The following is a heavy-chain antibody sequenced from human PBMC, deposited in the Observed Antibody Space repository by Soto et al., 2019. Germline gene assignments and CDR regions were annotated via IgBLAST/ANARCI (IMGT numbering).Heavy chain of an antibody. CDR3: ARGPDSYWSGDCSFP. D-gene: IGHD2-21*02. V-gene: IGHV1-69*01. CDR2: ILPVFGTA. Sequence: QVQLVQSGAEVKKPGSSVKVSCKASGGTVSSYAITWVRQVPGQGLEWMGGILPVFGTANYAHKFQGRVTLTVDESTTTAYMELRSLRSEDTAVYYCARGPDSYWSGDCSFPWGQGTHVTVSS. CDR1: GGTVSSYA. J-gene: IGHJ5*02.